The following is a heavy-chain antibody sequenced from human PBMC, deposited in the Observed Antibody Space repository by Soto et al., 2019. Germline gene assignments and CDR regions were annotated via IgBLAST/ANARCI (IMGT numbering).Heavy chain of an antibody. Sequence: GGSLRLSCAASGFTFSSYAMHWVRQAPGKGLEWVAVISYDGSNKYYADSVKGRFTISRDNSKNTLYLQMNSLRAEDTAVYYCARETIEGASDYWGQGTLVTVSS. CDR3: ARETIEGASDY. D-gene: IGHD1-26*01. CDR2: ISYDGSNK. J-gene: IGHJ4*02. V-gene: IGHV3-30-3*01. CDR1: GFTFSSYA.